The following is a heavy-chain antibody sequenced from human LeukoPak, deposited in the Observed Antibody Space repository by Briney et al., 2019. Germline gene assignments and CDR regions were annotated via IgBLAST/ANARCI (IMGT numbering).Heavy chain of an antibody. V-gene: IGHV1-46*01. Sequence: ASVKVSCKASGYSFTSNYIHWVRQAPGQGLEWMGMIYPRDGSTSYAQKFQGRVTVTRDTSTSTVHMELSGLRSEDTAVYYCARGGGVLALDYWGQGTLVTVSS. CDR2: IYPRDGST. D-gene: IGHD2-8*01. CDR3: ARGGGVLALDY. J-gene: IGHJ4*02. CDR1: GYSFTSNY.